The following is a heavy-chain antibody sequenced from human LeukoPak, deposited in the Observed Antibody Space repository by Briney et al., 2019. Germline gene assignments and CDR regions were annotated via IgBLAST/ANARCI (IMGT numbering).Heavy chain of an antibody. D-gene: IGHD3-10*01. CDR2: IIPIFGTA. V-gene: IGHV1-69*05. Sequence: SVKVSCEASGGTFSSYAISWVRQAPGQGLEWMGRIIPIFGTANYAQKFQGRVTITTDESTSTAYMELSSLRSEDTAVYYCASATRGSGRSYYFDYWGQGTLVTVSS. J-gene: IGHJ4*02. CDR3: ASATRGSGRSYYFDY. CDR1: GGTFSSYA.